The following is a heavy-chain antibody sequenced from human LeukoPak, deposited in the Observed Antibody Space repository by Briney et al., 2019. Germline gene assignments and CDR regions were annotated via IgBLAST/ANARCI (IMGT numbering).Heavy chain of an antibody. J-gene: IGHJ3*02. V-gene: IGHV1-69*05. CDR2: IIPIFGTA. D-gene: IGHD5-24*01. CDR3: ARPLFRGGYNVRDAFNI. CDR1: GGTFSSYA. Sequence: SVKVSCKASGGTFSSYAISWVRQAPGQGLEWMGRIIPIFGTANYAQKFQGRVTITTDESTSTAYMELSSLRSEDTAVYYCARPLFRGGYNVRDAFNIWGQGTMVTVSS.